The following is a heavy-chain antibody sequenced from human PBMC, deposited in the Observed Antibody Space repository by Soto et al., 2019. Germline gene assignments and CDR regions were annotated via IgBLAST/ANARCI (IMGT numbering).Heavy chain of an antibody. J-gene: IGHJ4*02. CDR3: AKGFSVHSGYHCSGGIDY. Sequence: GGSLRLSCAASGFTFSSYGMHWVRQAPGKGLEWVAVISYDGSNKYYADSVKGRFTISRDNSKNTLYLQMNSLRAEDTAVYYCAKGFSVHSGYHCSGGIDYWGQGTLVTVSS. D-gene: IGHD5-12*01. CDR1: GFTFSSYG. V-gene: IGHV3-30*18. CDR2: ISYDGSNK.